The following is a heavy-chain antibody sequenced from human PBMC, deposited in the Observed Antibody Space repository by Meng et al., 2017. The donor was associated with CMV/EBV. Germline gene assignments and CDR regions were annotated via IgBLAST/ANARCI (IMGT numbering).Heavy chain of an antibody. CDR3: ATAPGYYASSPFDY. J-gene: IGHJ4*02. V-gene: IGHV3-15*01. CDR1: GFTFSNAW. Sequence: GESLKISCGASGFTFSNAWMNWVRQAPGKGLEWLGLIKSKTDGGTTDYAAPVKGRFSISRDDSKNTLYLQMNSLKTEDTAVYYCATAPGYYASSPFDYWGQGTMVTVPQ. CDR2: IKSKTDGGTT. D-gene: IGHD3-22*01.